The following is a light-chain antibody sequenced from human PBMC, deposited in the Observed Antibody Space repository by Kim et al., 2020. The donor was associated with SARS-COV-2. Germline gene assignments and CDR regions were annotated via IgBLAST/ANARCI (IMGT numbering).Light chain of an antibody. V-gene: IGLV1-44*01. J-gene: IGLJ1*01. CDR2: RNS. CDR3: AAWDDSLNGYV. CDR1: SSNIGGNS. Sequence: GQRVTLPCSGSSSNIGGNSVNWYQKVPGTAPKLLIYRNSQRPSGVSDRFSGSKSGTSASLAISGLQSEDEADYYCAAWDDSLNGYVFASGTKVTVL.